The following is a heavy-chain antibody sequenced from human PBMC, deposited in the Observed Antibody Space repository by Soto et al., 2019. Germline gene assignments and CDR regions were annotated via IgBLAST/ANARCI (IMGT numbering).Heavy chain of an antibody. CDR1: GVSVTGYY. CDR3: AREQYNWKL. V-gene: IGHV4-59*02. J-gene: IGHJ4*02. D-gene: IGHD1-20*01. CDR2: VYHTGNA. Sequence: SETLSLTCSVSGVSVTGYYWTWIRHSPGKGLEWIGYVYHTGNAYYNPSLKSRVTISLDTSKNQVSLRLRSVTAADTAVYYCAREQYNWKLWGQGTLVTVSS.